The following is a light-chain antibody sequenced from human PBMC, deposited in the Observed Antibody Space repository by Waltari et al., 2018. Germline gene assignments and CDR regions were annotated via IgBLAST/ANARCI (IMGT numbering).Light chain of an antibody. CDR1: SSDVGGYDY. CDR3: SSFTSSSTLV. V-gene: IGLV2-14*03. Sequence: QSALTQPASVSGSPGQSITISCIGTSSDVGGYDYVSWYQQHPGQPPKLMIYDVTNRPSVVSDRFSGSKSGNTASLTISGLQAEDEADYYCSSFTSSSTLVFGGGTELTVL. J-gene: IGLJ2*01. CDR2: DVT.